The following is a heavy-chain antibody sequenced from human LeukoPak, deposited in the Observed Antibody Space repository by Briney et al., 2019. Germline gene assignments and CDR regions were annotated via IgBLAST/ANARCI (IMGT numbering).Heavy chain of an antibody. CDR1: GYSFTDYY. Sequence: GASVKVSCKASGYSFTDYYMHWVRQAPGQGLEWMGWINPNTGRTNYAQDFQGRVTMTMDTSISTVYMELSRLRSDDTAVYYCARGGIAVAGNPYFDYWGQGTLVTVSS. J-gene: IGHJ4*02. CDR2: INPNTGRT. CDR3: ARGGIAVAGNPYFDY. V-gene: IGHV1-2*02. D-gene: IGHD6-19*01.